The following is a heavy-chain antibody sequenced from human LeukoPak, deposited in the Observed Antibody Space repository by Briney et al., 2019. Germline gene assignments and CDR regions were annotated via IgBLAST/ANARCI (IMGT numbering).Heavy chain of an antibody. D-gene: IGHD3-22*01. V-gene: IGHV3-23*01. J-gene: IGHJ4*02. CDR2: ISSSGGST. CDR3: AKDPHYYDSSGYSYYFDY. CDR1: GFTFSSYA. Sequence: GGSLRLSCAASGFTFSSYAMSWVRQAPGKGLEWVSAISSSGGSTYYADSVKGRFTISRDNSKNTLYLQMNSLRAEDTAVYYCAKDPHYYDSSGYSYYFDYWGQGTLVTVSS.